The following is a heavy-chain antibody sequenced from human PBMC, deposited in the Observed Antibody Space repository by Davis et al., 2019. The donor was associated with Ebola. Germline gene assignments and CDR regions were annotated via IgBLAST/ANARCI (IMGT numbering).Heavy chain of an antibody. V-gene: IGHV3-11*01. CDR1: GFTFSDYY. D-gene: IGHD5-12*01. Sequence: PGGSLRLSCEASGFTFSDYYMSWIRQAPGKGLEWLSYISPTGLTISYADSVKGRFTISRDNAKNSVYLQMDSLRAEDTAVYYCARDESTLLVATEPLDFWGQGTLVTVSS. CDR3: ARDESTLLVATEPLDF. CDR2: ISPTGLTI. J-gene: IGHJ4*02.